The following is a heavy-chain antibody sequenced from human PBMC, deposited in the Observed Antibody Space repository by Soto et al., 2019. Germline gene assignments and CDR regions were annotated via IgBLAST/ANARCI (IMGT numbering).Heavy chain of an antibody. CDR1: GFTFSTYA. CDR3: AKDHHTTIPVASDC. CDR2: ISHHGGST. Sequence: LSLSCAASGFTFSTYAVGWIPAAPGKGREWVSGISHHGGSTYYAASETGRFSISRDHPKRTLTLQMNSLSPEDTAIYYCAKDHHTTIPVASDCWGQATQVNVSA. J-gene: IGHJ4*02. D-gene: IGHD2-2*02. V-gene: IGHV3-23*01.